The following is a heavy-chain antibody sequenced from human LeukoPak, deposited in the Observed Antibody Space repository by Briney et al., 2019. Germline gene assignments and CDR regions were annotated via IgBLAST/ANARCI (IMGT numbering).Heavy chain of an antibody. CDR3: AKGLPLRFLEWLLPHFDY. CDR2: RQYDGSNK. CDR1: GSTFSSYG. D-gene: IGHD3-3*01. J-gene: IGHJ4*02. Sequence: PGGSLRLSCAASGSTFSSYGMHWVRQAPGKGLEWVAFRQYDGSNKYYADSVRGRFTISRDNSKNTLYLQMNSLRAEDTAVYYCAKGLPLRFLEWLLPHFDYWGQGTLVTVSS. V-gene: IGHV3-30*02.